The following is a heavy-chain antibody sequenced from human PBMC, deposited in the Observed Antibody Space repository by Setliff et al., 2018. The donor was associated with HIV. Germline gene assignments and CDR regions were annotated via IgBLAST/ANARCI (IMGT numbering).Heavy chain of an antibody. CDR3: ARDRSDYYNLPGYFDH. CDR1: GGSISSGTYY. J-gene: IGHJ4*02. V-gene: IGHV4-31*03. Sequence: SSETLSLTCTVSGGSISSGTYYWSWIRQHPGKGPEWIGYIYYSGSTYYNPSLKSRVTISVDTSRNQFSLKLSSVTAADTAVYYCARDRSDYYNLPGYFDHWGQGTPVTVSS. CDR2: IYYSGST. D-gene: IGHD3-3*01.